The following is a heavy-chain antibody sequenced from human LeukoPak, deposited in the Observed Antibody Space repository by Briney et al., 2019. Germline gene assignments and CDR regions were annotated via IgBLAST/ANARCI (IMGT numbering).Heavy chain of an antibody. V-gene: IGHV4-34*01. Sequence: SETLSLTCAVYGGSFSGYYWSWIRQPPGKGLVWIGEINHSGSTNYNPSLKSRVTISVDTSKNQFSLKLSSVTAADTAVYYCARGKNWFDPWGQGTLVTVSS. CDR3: ARGKNWFDP. CDR2: INHSGST. J-gene: IGHJ5*02. CDR1: GGSFSGYY.